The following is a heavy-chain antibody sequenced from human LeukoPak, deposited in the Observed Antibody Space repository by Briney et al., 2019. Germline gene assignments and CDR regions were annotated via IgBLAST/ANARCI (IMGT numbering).Heavy chain of an antibody. CDR3: AIPIGDYGSLDY. V-gene: IGHV1-46*01. CDR2: INPSGGST. D-gene: IGHD4-17*01. J-gene: IGHJ4*02. CDR1: GYTFTSYY. Sequence: ASVKVSCKASGYTFTSYYMHWVRQAPGQGLEWMGIINPSGGSTSYAQKFQGRVTMTRDMSTSTVYMELSSLRSEDTAVYYCAIPIGDYGSLDYWAREPWSPSPQ.